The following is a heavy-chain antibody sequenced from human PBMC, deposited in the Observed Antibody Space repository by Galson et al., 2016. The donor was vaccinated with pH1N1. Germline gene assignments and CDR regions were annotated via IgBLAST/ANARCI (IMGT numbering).Heavy chain of an antibody. CDR2: ITSGSGGI. Sequence: SLRLSCAASGFSFSSYTMNWVRQAPGKAMEWLSHITSGSGGINYADSVKGRFTISRDNAKNSLFLEIDSLRAEDTAVYYCTRCANGPLDFWVFDLCGRGTLVSVSP. J-gene: IGHJ2*01. V-gene: IGHV3-48*01. D-gene: IGHD3-3*01. CDR3: TRCANGPLDFWVFDL. CDR1: GFSFSSYT.